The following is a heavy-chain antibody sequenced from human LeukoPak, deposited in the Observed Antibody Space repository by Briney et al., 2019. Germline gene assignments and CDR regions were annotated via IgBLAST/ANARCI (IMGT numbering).Heavy chain of an antibody. CDR2: ISSSSSYI. V-gene: IGHV3-21*01. Sequence: GGSLRLSCAASGFTFSSYNMNWVRQAPGKXLEWVSSISSSSSYIYYADSVKGRLTISRDSAKNSLFLQMNSLRAEDTAVYYCARDRWHDYWGQGTLVTVSS. CDR3: ARDRWHDY. D-gene: IGHD2-15*01. J-gene: IGHJ4*02. CDR1: GFTFSSYN.